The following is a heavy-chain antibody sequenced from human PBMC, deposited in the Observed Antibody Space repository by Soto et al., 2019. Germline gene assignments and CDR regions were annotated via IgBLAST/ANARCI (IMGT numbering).Heavy chain of an antibody. D-gene: IGHD5-18*01. CDR2: IIPIFGTA. CDR3: AVKYSYGLESPIMFY. J-gene: IGHJ4*02. V-gene: IGHV1-69*01. Sequence: QVQLVQSGAEVKKPGSSVKVSCKASGGTFSSYAISWVRQAPGQGLEWMGGIIPIFGTANYAQKFQGRVTITADEATSTAYMELRSLRSEDTAVYYCAVKYSYGLESPIMFYWGQGTLVTVSS. CDR1: GGTFSSYA.